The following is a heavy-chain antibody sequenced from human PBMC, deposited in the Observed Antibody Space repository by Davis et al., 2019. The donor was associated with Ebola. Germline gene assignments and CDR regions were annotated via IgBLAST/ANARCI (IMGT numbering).Heavy chain of an antibody. D-gene: IGHD6-6*01. V-gene: IGHV5-51*01. CDR3: ARPGAARAYWYFDL. J-gene: IGHJ2*01. CDR2: IYPGDSDT. CDR1: GYSFTSYW. Sequence: GESLKLSCKVSGYSFTSYWIGWVRHMPGKGLEWMGLIYPGDSDTRYRPSFQGQVTISADKSISTAYLQWSSLKASDTAMYYCARPGAARAYWYFDLWGRGTLVTVSS.